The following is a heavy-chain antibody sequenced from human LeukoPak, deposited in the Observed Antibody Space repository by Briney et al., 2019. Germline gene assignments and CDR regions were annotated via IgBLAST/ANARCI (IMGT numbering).Heavy chain of an antibody. J-gene: IGHJ6*03. CDR3: ASRYFDWFSQNYYYYYMDV. CDR2: INHSGST. Sequence: TSETLSLTCAVYGGSFSGYYWSWIRQPPGKGLEWIGEINHSGSTNYNPSLKSRVTTSVDTSKNQFSLKLSSVNAADTAVYYCASRYFDWFSQNYYYYYMDVWGKGTTVTVSS. CDR1: GGSFSGYY. V-gene: IGHV4-34*01. D-gene: IGHD3-9*01.